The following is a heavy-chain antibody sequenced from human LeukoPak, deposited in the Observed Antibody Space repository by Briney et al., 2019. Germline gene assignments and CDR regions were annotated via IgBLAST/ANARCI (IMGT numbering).Heavy chain of an antibody. V-gene: IGHV4-59*08. J-gene: IGHJ4*02. CDR1: SGSITNDY. CDR2: ISYSGSV. CDR3: ARHKTGGTYPLDY. Sequence: PSETLSLTCTVSSGSITNDYWTWIRQPPGKGLEWIGYISYSGSVNYNPSLQSRVTISLDASKNQFSLRLSSVTAADTAVYYCARHKTGGTYPLDYWGQGTLVTVSS. D-gene: IGHD1-26*01.